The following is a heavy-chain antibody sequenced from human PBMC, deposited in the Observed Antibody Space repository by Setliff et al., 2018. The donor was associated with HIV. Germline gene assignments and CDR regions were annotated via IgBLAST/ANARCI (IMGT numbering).Heavy chain of an antibody. CDR1: GGSISSGSYY. CDR2: IYISGST. Sequence: PSETLSLTCTVSGGSISSGSYYWSWIRQPAGKGLELIGRIYISGSTNYNPSLKNRVTISVDTSKKQFSLKLSSVTAADTAVYYCARAGSYGWDYWGQGTLVTVSS. V-gene: IGHV4-61*02. CDR3: ARAGSYGWDY. D-gene: IGHD5-18*01. J-gene: IGHJ4*02.